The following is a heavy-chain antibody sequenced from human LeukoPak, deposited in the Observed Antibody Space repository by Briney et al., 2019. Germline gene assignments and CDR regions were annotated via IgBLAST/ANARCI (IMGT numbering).Heavy chain of an antibody. D-gene: IGHD3-22*01. CDR3: ARGNGWIITV. J-gene: IGHJ4*02. CDR1: GFTLSSYD. Sequence: GGSLRLSCAASGFTLSSYDTHWVRQTTGKPLEWVPGIGTAGDTYYSASVKGRFTLSRENARNSLYLQMNSLRAEDTAVYYCARGNGWIITVWGQGTLVTVSS. V-gene: IGHV3-13*04. CDR2: IGTAGDT.